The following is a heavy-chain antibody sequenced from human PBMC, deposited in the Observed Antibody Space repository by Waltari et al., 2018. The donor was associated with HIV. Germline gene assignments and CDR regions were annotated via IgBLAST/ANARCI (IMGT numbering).Heavy chain of an antibody. J-gene: IGHJ5*02. CDR1: GGSISSHY. D-gene: IGHD3-10*01. V-gene: IGHV4-4*07. CDR3: ARSRVDMIRNELDP. CDR2: IYSSGNT. Sequence: QVQLQESGPGLVKPSETLSPICTVSGGSISSHYWSWIRQPAGKVLEGIVRIYSSGNTDYNPSLNSRVTMSLDTSKNQFSLKLNAVTAADTAVYYCARSRVDMIRNELDPWGQGTLVTVSS.